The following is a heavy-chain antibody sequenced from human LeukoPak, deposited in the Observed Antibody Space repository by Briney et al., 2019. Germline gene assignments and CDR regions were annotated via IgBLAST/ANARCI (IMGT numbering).Heavy chain of an antibody. Sequence: GGSLRLSCAASGFTFSSYWMSWVRQAPGKGLEWVANIKQDGSEKYYVDSVKGRFTISRDNAKNSLYLQMNSLRAEDTAVYYCARDKKEIFGVVIGDYFDYWGQGTLVTVSS. J-gene: IGHJ4*02. CDR2: IKQDGSEK. CDR1: GFTFSSYW. CDR3: ARDKKEIFGVVIGDYFDY. V-gene: IGHV3-7*01. D-gene: IGHD3-3*01.